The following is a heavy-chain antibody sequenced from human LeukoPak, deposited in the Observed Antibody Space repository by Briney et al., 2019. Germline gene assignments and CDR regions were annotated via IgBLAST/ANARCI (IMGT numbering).Heavy chain of an antibody. CDR1: GYTFSDYY. CDR2: INPNSGDT. V-gene: IGHV1-2*02. Sequence: GASVKASCKTSGYTFSDYYIHWIRQAPGQGLEWVGWINPNSGDTDYAQKFQGRVTVTRDTSISTAYMELGRLRSDDTAVYYCALGYNSVRGGGAWTFDYWGQGTLVTVSS. D-gene: IGHD5-24*01. CDR3: ALGYNSVRGGGAWTFDY. J-gene: IGHJ4*02.